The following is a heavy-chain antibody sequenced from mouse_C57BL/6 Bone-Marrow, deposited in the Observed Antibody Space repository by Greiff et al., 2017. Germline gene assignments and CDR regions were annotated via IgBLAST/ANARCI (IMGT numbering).Heavy chain of an antibody. V-gene: IGHV14-1*01. D-gene: IGHD1-1*01. CDR2: IDPEDGDT. J-gene: IGHJ2*01. CDR1: GFNIKDYY. CDR3: TTFIYYYGSSFFSFDY. Sequence: VQLQQSGAELVRPGASVKLSCTASGFNIKDYYMHWVKQRPEQGLEWIGRIDPEDGDTEYAPKFQGKATMTTDTSSNTAYLQLSSLTSEDTDVYYCTTFIYYYGSSFFSFDYWGQGTTLTVSS.